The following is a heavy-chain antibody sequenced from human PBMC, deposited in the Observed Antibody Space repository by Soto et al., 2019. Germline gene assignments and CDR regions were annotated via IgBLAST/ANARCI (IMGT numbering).Heavy chain of an antibody. CDR1: GFNLNTFS. CDR3: AIDPHTTWTANGVDS. Sequence: GGSLRLTCAASGFNLNTFSMSWIRQSPGKGLEWVSHISSRVGTSDYADSVRGRFSISTDNSKNVLSLQMNSLRADDTVTYYCAIDPHTTWTANGVDSWGKGTLVTVSS. CDR2: ISSRVGTS. V-gene: IGHV3-23*01. D-gene: IGHD4-17*01. J-gene: IGHJ5*01.